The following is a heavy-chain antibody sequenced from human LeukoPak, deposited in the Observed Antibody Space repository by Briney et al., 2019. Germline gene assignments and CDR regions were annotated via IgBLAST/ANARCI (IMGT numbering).Heavy chain of an antibody. D-gene: IGHD2-15*01. CDR2: IYPGDSDT. J-gene: IGHJ6*02. CDR1: GYSFTSYW. Sequence: PGESLKISCKGSGYSFTSYWIGWVRQMPGKGLEWMGIIYPGDSDTRYSPSFQGQVTISADKSISTAYLQWSSLKASDTAMYYCARHSSGGTFRPRSIYGMDVWGQGTTVTVSS. V-gene: IGHV5-51*01. CDR3: ARHSSGGTFRPRSIYGMDV.